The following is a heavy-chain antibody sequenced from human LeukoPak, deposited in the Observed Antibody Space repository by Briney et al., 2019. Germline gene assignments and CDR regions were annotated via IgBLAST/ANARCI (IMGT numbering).Heavy chain of an antibody. Sequence: PGGSLRLSCAASGFTFSSCAMHWVRQAPGKGLEWVAVISYDGSNKYYADSVKGRFTISRDNSKNTLYLQMNSLRAEDTAVYYCARETAYCGGDCYSAEGPSWFDPWGQGTLVTVSS. CDR2: ISYDGSNK. CDR1: GFTFSSCA. J-gene: IGHJ5*02. CDR3: ARETAYCGGDCYSAEGPSWFDP. V-gene: IGHV3-30*04. D-gene: IGHD2-21*02.